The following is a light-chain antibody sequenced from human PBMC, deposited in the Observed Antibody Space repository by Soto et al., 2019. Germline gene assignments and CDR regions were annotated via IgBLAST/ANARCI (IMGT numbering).Light chain of an antibody. CDR1: QSVSSSY. CDR2: GAS. V-gene: IGKV3D-20*02. Sequence: EIVLTQSPGTLSLSPGERATLSCRASQSVSSSYLAWYQQKPGQAPRLLIYGASSRATGIPDRFSGSGSGTDFTLTISRLEPEDFAAYYCQQRGNWPWTFGQGTKVEIK. J-gene: IGKJ1*01. CDR3: QQRGNWPWT.